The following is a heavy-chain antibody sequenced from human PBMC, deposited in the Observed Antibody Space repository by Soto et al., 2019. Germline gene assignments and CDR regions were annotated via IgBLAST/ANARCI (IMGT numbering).Heavy chain of an antibody. CDR2: INHSGST. CDR3: ARRITRTWFDP. J-gene: IGHJ5*02. D-gene: IGHD1-20*01. V-gene: IGHV4-34*01. CDR1: GGSFSGYY. Sequence: SETLSLTCAVYGGSFSGYYWSWIRQPPGKGLEWIGEINHSGSTNYNPSLKSRVTISVDTSKNQFSLKLSSVTAADTAVYYCARRITRTWFDPWGQGTLVTVSS.